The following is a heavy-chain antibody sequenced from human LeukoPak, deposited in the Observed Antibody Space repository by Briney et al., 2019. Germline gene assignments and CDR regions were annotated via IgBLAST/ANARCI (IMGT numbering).Heavy chain of an antibody. CDR2: IRSKANSYAT. CDR1: GFTFSGSA. J-gene: IGHJ4*02. V-gene: IGHV3-73*01. D-gene: IGHD1-26*01. Sequence: GGSLRLSCAASGFTFSGSAMHWVRQASGKGLEWVGRIRSKANSYATAYAASVKGRFTISRDDSKNTAYLQMNSLKTEDTAVYYCTRPGTRGPGYWSQGTLVTVSS. CDR3: TRPGTRGPGY.